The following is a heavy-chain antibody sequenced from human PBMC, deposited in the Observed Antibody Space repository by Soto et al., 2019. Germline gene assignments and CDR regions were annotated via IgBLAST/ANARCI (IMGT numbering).Heavy chain of an antibody. D-gene: IGHD5-18*01. V-gene: IGHV3-15*01. J-gene: IGHJ4*01. CDR1: GFTFSNAW. CDR3: TSSGYSYAYFRN. CDR2: IKSKTDGGTT. Sequence: EVQVVESGGGLVKPGGSLRLSCAASGFTFSNAWMSWVRLAPGKGLEWVGRIKSKTDGGTTDYVAPVKGRFTISRDDSKDTLYLQMNSLKTEDTAVYYCTSSGYSYAYFRNXGXGTLVTVSS.